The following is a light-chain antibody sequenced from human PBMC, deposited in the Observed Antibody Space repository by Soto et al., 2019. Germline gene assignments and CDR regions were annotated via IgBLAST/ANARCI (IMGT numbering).Light chain of an antibody. CDR2: EGM. CDR3: CSYAGSSTWV. J-gene: IGLJ3*02. V-gene: IGLV2-23*01. Sequence: QSALTQPASVSGSPGQSIPISCTGTSSVVGSYDLVSWYQQHPGKAPKLMIYEGMKPPPGVSNRFSGSKSGNTASLTISGLPAEDEADYYCCSYAGSSTWVFGGGTKLTVL. CDR1: SSVVGSYDL.